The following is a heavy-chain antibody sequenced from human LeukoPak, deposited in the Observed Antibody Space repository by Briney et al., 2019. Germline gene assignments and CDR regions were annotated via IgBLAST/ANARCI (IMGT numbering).Heavy chain of an antibody. CDR3: AKDLMRDLWFGES. D-gene: IGHD3-10*01. V-gene: IGHV3-53*05. CDR2: IYSGGST. CDR1: GFTVSSNY. Sequence: GGSLRLSCAASGFTVSSNYMSWVRQAPGKGLEWVSIIYSGGSTFYADSVKGRFTISRDNSKDTLYLQMSSLRAEDTAVYYCAKDLMRDLWFGESWGQGTLVTVSS. J-gene: IGHJ1*01.